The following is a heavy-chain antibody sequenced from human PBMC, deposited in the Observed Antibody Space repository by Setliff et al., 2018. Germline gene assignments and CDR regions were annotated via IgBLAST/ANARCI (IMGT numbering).Heavy chain of an antibody. V-gene: IGHV3-64*02. CDR1: GFTFSSYA. CDR3: ATGEWSY. J-gene: IGHJ4*02. D-gene: IGHD3-10*01. Sequence: GGSLRLSCAASGFTFSSYAMHWVRQAPGKGLEYVSAISSNGGSTYYADSVRGRFTISRDNSKNTLYLQMGSLRAEDMAVYYCATGEWSYWGQGTLVTVSS. CDR2: ISSNGGST.